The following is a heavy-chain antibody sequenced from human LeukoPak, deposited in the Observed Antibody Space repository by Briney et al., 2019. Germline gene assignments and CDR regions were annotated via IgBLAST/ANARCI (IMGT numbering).Heavy chain of an antibody. Sequence: GGSLRLSCVGSGFTSIAYALTWARQAPGKGLEWVSGISGGGVTTYYADSVKGRFTISRDNSKNTLYLQMNSLRAEDTAVYYCAKEYSGCLDYWGQGTLVTVSS. V-gene: IGHV3-23*01. CDR2: ISGGGVTT. CDR3: AKEYSGCLDY. J-gene: IGHJ4*02. D-gene: IGHD6-19*01. CDR1: GFTSIAYA.